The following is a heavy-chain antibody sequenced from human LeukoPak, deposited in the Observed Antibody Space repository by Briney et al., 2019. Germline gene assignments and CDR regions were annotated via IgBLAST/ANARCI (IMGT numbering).Heavy chain of an antibody. CDR2: IIPILGIA. J-gene: IGHJ3*02. D-gene: IGHD4-11*01. V-gene: IGHV1-69*02. Sequence: SVKVSCKASGGTFSSYTISWVRQAPGQGLEWMGRIIPILGIANYAQRFQGRVTIIADKSTSTAYMELSSLRSEDTSVYYCAGVATVTAAFDIWGQGTMVTVSS. CDR1: GGTFSSYT. CDR3: AGVATVTAAFDI.